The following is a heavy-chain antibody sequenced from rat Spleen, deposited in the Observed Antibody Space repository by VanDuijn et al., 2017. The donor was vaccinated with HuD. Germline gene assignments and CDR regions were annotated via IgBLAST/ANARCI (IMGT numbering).Heavy chain of an antibody. V-gene: IGHV5-20*01. CDR1: GFTFSSYY. Sequence: EVQLVESGGGLVQPEGSLKLSCVASGFTFSSYYMAWVRQAPAKGLEWVASSSFDGANAYYRDSVKGRFTISRDNAKSTLYLQMDSLRSEDTATYYCTRDRADPYWYFDFLGPGTMVTVSS. CDR2: SSFDGANA. J-gene: IGHJ1*01. CDR3: TRDRADPYWYFDF. D-gene: IGHD1-2*01.